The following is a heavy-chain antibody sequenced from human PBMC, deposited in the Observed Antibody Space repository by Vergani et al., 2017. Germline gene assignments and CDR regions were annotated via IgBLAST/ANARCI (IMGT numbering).Heavy chain of an antibody. V-gene: IGHV5-51*01. Sequence: EVMLVQSGAEVKKPGESLKISCKYSESSFISNEIAWVRQMSGKGLQWMGNINPIVSKIAYSPSFQGQAIMSLDKSITTAYLQWRSLKASDTAIYYCTRHVPCGDGACLHFDHWGQGTQVTVSS. CDR2: INPIVSKI. CDR3: TRHVPCGDGACLHFDH. CDR1: ESSFISNE. J-gene: IGHJ4*02. D-gene: IGHD2-21*01.